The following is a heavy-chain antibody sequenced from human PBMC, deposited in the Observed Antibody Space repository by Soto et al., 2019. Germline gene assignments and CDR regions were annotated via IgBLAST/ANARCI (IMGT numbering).Heavy chain of an antibody. J-gene: IGHJ4*02. CDR2: IYHSGST. V-gene: IGHV4-30-2*01. CDR3: ARDPGR. Sequence: SETLSLTCAVSGGSISSGGYSWGWIRQPPGKGLEWIGYIYHSGSTYYNPSLKSRVTISVDRSKNQFSLKLSSVTAADTAVYYCARDPGRWGQGTLVTAPQ. CDR1: GGSISSGGYS.